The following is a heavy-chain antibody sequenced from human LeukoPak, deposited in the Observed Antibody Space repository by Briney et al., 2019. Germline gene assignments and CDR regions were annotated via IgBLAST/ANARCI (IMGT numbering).Heavy chain of an antibody. CDR1: GFTFSDYY. J-gene: IGHJ4*02. Sequence: GGSLRLSCAASGFTFSDYYMSWIRQAPGKGLEWVSYISSSGSTIYYADSVKGRFTISRDNAKNSLHLQMNSLRAEDTAVYYCARAARSSGWYYFFDYWGQGTLVTVSS. V-gene: IGHV3-11*01. CDR3: ARAARSSGWYYFFDY. CDR2: ISSSGSTI. D-gene: IGHD6-19*01.